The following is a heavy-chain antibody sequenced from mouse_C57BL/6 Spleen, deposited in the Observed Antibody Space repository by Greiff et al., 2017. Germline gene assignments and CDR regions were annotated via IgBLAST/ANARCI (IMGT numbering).Heavy chain of an antibody. CDR2: IDPETGGT. D-gene: IGHD3-3*01. CDR3: TRNWGDRAMDY. Sequence: VQLVESGAELVRPGASVTLSCKASGYTFTDYEMHWVKQTPVHGLEWIGAIDPETGGTAYNQKFKGKAILTADKSSSTAYMELRSLTSEDSAVYYCTRNWGDRAMDYWGQGTSVTVSS. V-gene: IGHV1-15*01. J-gene: IGHJ4*01. CDR1: GYTFTDYE.